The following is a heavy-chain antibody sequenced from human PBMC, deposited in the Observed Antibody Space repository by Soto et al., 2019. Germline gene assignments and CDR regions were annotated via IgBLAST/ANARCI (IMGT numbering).Heavy chain of an antibody. CDR2: ISWNGESV. D-gene: IGHD1-26*01. CDR3: VKDTYLLVGATHFDF. J-gene: IGHJ4*02. Sequence: EVQLVESGGGLVQPGRSLSLSCAASGFNFDDYAMHWVRQPPGKGLEWVAGISWNGESVSYADSVKGRFTISRDNAKNSLSLHMANLRAEDTAFYYCVKDTYLLVGATHFDFWGQGALVTVSS. V-gene: IGHV3-9*01. CDR1: GFNFDDYA.